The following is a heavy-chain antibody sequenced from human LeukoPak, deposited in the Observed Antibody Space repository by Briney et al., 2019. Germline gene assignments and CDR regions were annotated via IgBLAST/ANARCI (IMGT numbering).Heavy chain of an antibody. D-gene: IGHD2-2*02. CDR1: GYTFTGYG. Sequence: GASVKVSCKTSGYTFTGYGLSWVRQAPGQGLEWMGWISAYNGNTNYAQKLQGGVTMTTDTSTSTAYMELRSLRSDDTAVYYCARRGYCSSTSCYSYVDYWGQGTLVTVSS. CDR2: ISAYNGNT. V-gene: IGHV1-18*01. CDR3: ARRGYCSSTSCYSYVDY. J-gene: IGHJ4*02.